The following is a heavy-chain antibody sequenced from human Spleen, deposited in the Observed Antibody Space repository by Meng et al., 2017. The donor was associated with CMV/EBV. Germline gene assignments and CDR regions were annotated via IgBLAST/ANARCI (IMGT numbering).Heavy chain of an antibody. CDR3: ATTRIRDFDY. D-gene: IGHD1-1*01. J-gene: IGHJ4*02. CDR2: IYYTGTT. CDR1: GGSVSSRSYY. Sequence: TCTVSGGSVSSRSYYWSWIRQPPGKGLEWIGYIYYTGTTNYNPSLKSRVTISVDTSKNQFSLRLGSVTAADTAVYYCATTRIRDFDYWGQGRLVTVSS. V-gene: IGHV4-61*01.